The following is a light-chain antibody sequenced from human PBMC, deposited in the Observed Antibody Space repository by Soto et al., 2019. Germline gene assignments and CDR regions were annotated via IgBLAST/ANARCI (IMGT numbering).Light chain of an antibody. V-gene: IGLV2-14*03. Sequence: QSVLTQPASVSGSPGQSITISCTGTSSDVDGYNYVSWYQHHPGKDNKLMIYDVSNRPSGVSNRFSGSKSGNTASLTISVLQPEDEADYYCSSYTTSNTRQIVFGTGTKVTVL. CDR3: SSYTTSNTRQIV. CDR1: SSDVDGYNY. CDR2: DVS. J-gene: IGLJ1*01.